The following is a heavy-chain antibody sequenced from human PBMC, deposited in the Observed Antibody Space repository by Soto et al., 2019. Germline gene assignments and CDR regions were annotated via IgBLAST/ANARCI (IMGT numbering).Heavy chain of an antibody. CDR2: INPSGGST. V-gene: IGHV1-46*03. CDR3: AMVRSHDSSPLGY. CDR1: GYTFTSYY. J-gene: IGHJ4*02. Sequence: QVQLLQAGAEVKKPGASVKVSCKASGYTFTSYYMHWVRQAPGQGLEWMGIINPSGGSTSYAQKCKGRVTKSRDTSKSTDYIELSRLRSEDTAGYYCAMVRSHDSSPLGYRGQVTLVTVSS. D-gene: IGHD3-22*01.